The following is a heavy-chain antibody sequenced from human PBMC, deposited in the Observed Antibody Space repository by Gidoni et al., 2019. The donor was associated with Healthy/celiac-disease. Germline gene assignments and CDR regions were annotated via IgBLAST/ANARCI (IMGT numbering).Heavy chain of an antibody. CDR2: ISAYNGNT. J-gene: IGHJ5*02. Sequence: CKASGYTFTSYGISWVRQAPGQGLEWMGWISAYNGNTNYAQKLQGRITMTTDTSTSTAYMELRSLRSDDTAVYYCARDSSGSYMGWFDPWGQGTLVTVSS. CDR3: ARDSSGSYMGWFDP. V-gene: IGHV1-18*01. D-gene: IGHD1-26*01. CDR1: GYTFTSYG.